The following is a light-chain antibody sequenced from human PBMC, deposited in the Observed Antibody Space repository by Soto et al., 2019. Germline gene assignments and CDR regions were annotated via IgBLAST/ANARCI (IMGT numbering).Light chain of an antibody. J-gene: IGLJ1*01. Sequence: QSALTQPASVSGSPGQSITISCTGTSSDVGAYTSVSWYQQHPGKAPKLMIYEVSNRPSGVSNRFSGSKSANTASLTISGLQADDEAHYYCTSYTSDNRKDVVGSGTKLTVL. CDR1: SSDVGAYTS. CDR2: EVS. CDR3: TSYTSDNRKDV. V-gene: IGLV2-14*01.